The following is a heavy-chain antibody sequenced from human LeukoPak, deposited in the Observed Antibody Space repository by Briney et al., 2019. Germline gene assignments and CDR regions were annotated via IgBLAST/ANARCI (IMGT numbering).Heavy chain of an antibody. CDR2: ISSSSSYI. CDR1: GFTFSSYS. D-gene: IGHD5-18*01. Sequence: GGSLRLSCAASGFTFSSYSMNWVRQAPGKGLEWVSSISSSSSYIYYADSVKGRFTISRDNAKNSLYLQMNSLRAEDTAVYYCASLRGYSYPIDYWGQGTLVTVS. V-gene: IGHV3-21*01. CDR3: ASLRGYSYPIDY. J-gene: IGHJ4*02.